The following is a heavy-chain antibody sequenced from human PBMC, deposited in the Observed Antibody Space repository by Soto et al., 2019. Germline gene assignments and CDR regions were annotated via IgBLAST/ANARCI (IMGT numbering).Heavy chain of an antibody. J-gene: IGHJ4*02. CDR3: AASDSSGYPYYFDY. V-gene: IGHV3-23*01. Sequence: WGSLRLSCAASGFTFSSCAVSWFRQSPGKGLEWVSAISGSGGSTFYADSVKGRFTISRDNSKNTLYLQMNSLRVEDTAVYYCAASDSSGYPYYFDYWGQGTLVTVSS. D-gene: IGHD3-22*01. CDR1: GFTFSSCA. CDR2: ISGSGGST.